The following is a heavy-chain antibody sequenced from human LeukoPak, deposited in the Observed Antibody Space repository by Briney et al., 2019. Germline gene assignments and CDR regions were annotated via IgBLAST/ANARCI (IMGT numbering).Heavy chain of an antibody. D-gene: IGHD6-6*01. Sequence: PSQTLSLTCAVYGGSFSVYYWRWIRQPPGKGREWNGQINHTASTNYNPSGKSRVTISVDTSKNQFSLKLSAVTAADTAVYYCAGSRAAREDWGQGTLVTVSS. CDR1: GGSFSVYY. CDR3: AGSRAARED. CDR2: INHTAST. J-gene: IGHJ4*02. V-gene: IGHV4-34*01.